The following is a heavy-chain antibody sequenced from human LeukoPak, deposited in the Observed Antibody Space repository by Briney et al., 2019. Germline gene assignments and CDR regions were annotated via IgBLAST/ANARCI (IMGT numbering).Heavy chain of an antibody. CDR2: INHSGST. Sequence: SETLSLTCAVYGGSFSGYYWSWIRQPPGKGLEWIGEINHSGSTYYNPSLKSRVTISVDTSKNQFSLKLSSVTAADTAVYYCASRGYCSSTSCWYYFDYWGQGTLVTVSS. CDR3: ASRGYCSSTSCWYYFDY. D-gene: IGHD2-2*03. CDR1: GGSFSGYY. J-gene: IGHJ4*02. V-gene: IGHV4-34*01.